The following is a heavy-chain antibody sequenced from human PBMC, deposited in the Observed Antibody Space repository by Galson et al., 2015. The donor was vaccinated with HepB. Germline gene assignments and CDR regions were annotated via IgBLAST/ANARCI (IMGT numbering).Heavy chain of an antibody. CDR3: TRGGGRYHVDY. CDR2: ISPKYGGT. D-gene: IGHD2-15*01. V-gene: IGHV1-2*02. J-gene: IGHJ4*02. Sequence: SVKVSCKASGYSLSDHNIHWVRQAPGQGLEWMGWISPKYGGTKNAQKFQGRVTMTRDTSISTAYMELSSLGSDDTAVYYCTRGGGRYHVDYWGPGMLVTVSS. CDR1: GYSLSDHN.